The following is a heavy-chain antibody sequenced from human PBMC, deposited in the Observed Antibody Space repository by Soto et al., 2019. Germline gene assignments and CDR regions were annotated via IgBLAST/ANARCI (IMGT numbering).Heavy chain of an antibody. V-gene: IGHV1-69*01. D-gene: IGHD6-25*01. CDR3: ARGSIAAASDFDY. CDR1: GGTFSSYA. CDR2: IMPMFGAA. J-gene: IGHJ4*02. Sequence: QVQLVQSGAEVKKPGSSVKVSCKASGGTFSSYAISWVRQAPGQGLEWMGSIMPMFGAANYAQKFQGTVTITADESSSTAYMELSSLRSEDTAVYYCARGSIAAASDFDYWGQGTLITVSS.